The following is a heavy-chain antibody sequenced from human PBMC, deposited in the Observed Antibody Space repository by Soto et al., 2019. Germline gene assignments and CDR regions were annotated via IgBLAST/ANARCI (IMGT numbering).Heavy chain of an antibody. D-gene: IGHD1-20*01. CDR1: GGSISSSNW. V-gene: IGHV4-4*02. J-gene: IGHJ6*02. Sequence: SETLSLTCAVSGGSISSSNWWSWVRQPPGKGLEWIGEIYHSGSTNYNPSLKSRVTISVDKSKNQFSLKLSSVTAADTAVYYCARDRRGYNAAAPMDVWGQGTTVTGSS. CDR3: ARDRRGYNAAAPMDV. CDR2: IYHSGST.